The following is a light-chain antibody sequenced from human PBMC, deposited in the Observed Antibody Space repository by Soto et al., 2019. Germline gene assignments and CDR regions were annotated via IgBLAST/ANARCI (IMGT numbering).Light chain of an antibody. V-gene: IGKV1-27*01. Sequence: NQITQPSLPLSASEATRVSMTCRASQDIRNYLAWYQQKPGKVPKVLIYAASTLQPGVPSRFSGSGSGTDFTLTINSLQPDDITTYCCQNYDCVPITFGQGTRLEIK. CDR1: QDIRNY. CDR3: QNYDCVPIT. CDR2: AAS. J-gene: IGKJ5*01.